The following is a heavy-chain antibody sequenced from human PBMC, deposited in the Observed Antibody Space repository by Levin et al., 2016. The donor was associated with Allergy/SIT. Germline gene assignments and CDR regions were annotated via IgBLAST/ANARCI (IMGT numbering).Heavy chain of an antibody. CDR2: IIPILGIA. Sequence: SVKVSCKASGGTFSSYAISWVRQAPGQGLEWMGRIIPILGIANYAQKFQGRVTITADKSTSTAYMELSSLRSEDTAVYYCARDRADSSGYRVQYFQHWGQGTLVTVSS. V-gene: IGHV1-69*04. D-gene: IGHD3-22*01. CDR1: GGTFSSYA. CDR3: ARDRADSSGYRVQYFQH. J-gene: IGHJ1*01.